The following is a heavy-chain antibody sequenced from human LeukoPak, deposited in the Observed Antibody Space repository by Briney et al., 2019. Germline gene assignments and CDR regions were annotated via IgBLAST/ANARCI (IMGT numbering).Heavy chain of an antibody. V-gene: IGHV4-38-2*02. D-gene: IGHD3-3*01. Sequence: SETLSLTCTVSDYSISNTYHWGWIRQSPGKGLEWIGNIHHSGITNYNPSLKSRVSISIDTSKNQFSLKLTSLRAADTAVYYCAREGPIQFLEQIDLWGQGSLVTVSS. CDR1: DYSISNTYH. CDR2: IHHSGIT. CDR3: AREGPIQFLEQIDL. J-gene: IGHJ5*02.